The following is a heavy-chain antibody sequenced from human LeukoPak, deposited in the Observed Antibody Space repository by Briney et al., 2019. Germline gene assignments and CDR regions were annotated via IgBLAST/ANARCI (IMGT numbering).Heavy chain of an antibody. Sequence: SETLSLTCAVYGGSFSGYYWSWIRQPPGKGLEWIGYIYYSGSTNYNPSLKSRVTISVDTSKNQFSLKLSSVTAADTAVYYCARVVGATFWFDPWGQGTLVTVSS. CDR3: ARVVGATFWFDP. J-gene: IGHJ5*02. CDR2: IYYSGST. V-gene: IGHV4-59*01. D-gene: IGHD1-26*01. CDR1: GGSFSGYY.